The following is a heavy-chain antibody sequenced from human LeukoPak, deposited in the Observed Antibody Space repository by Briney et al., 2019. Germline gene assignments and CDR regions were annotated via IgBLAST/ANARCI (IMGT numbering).Heavy chain of an antibody. CDR2: INQDGSQV. CDR1: GFTFSSYW. Sequence: TGGSLRLSCAASGFTFSSYWMSWVRQARQAPGKGLEWVAKINQDGSQVDYLDSVKGRFTVSRDNAKNSLFLQMNSLRAEDTAVYYCVLAGLGRHGLPDYSSSWGQGTLVTVSS. CDR3: VLAGLGRHGLPDYSSS. V-gene: IGHV3-7*01. J-gene: IGHJ5*02. D-gene: IGHD3-9*01.